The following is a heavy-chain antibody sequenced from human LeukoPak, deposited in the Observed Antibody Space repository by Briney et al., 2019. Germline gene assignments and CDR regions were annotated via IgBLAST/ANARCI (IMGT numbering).Heavy chain of an antibody. CDR2: INHSGST. D-gene: IGHD3-10*01. CDR1: GGSFSGYY. Sequence: SETLSLTCAVYGGSFSGYYWSWIRQPPGKGLEWIGEINHSGSTNYNPSLKSRVTISVDTSKNQFSLKLSSVTAADTAVYYCARGSWYYGSGSYSGRRPHFDYWGQGTLVTVSS. V-gene: IGHV4-34*01. CDR3: ARGSWYYGSGSYSGRRPHFDY. J-gene: IGHJ4*02.